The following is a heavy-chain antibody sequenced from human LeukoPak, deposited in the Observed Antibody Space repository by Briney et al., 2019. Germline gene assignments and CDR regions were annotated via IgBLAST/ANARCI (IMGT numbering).Heavy chain of an antibody. CDR2: IKQDGSEQ. Sequence: PGGSLRLPCAASGFTISTYWMSWVRQAPGKGLEWLANIKQDGSEQYYVDSVKGRFAISRDNAKNSVYLQMNGLRAEDTAVYYCARENTAVPGGDCWGQGTLVTVSS. V-gene: IGHV3-7*01. D-gene: IGHD5-18*01. CDR3: ARENTAVPGGDC. J-gene: IGHJ4*02. CDR1: GFTISTYW.